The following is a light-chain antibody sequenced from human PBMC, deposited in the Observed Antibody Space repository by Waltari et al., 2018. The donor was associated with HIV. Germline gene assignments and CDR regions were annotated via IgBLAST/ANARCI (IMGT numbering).Light chain of an antibody. V-gene: IGLV3-21*02. CDR1: NIGSKT. Sequence: SYVLTQTPSVSVAPGQTARITCGGNNIGSKTVHWYQQKPSPAPLLVVYDDGDRPSGIPGRFAGSYSGNTATLTISRVEAGDEADYYCQVWDESSDYVLFGGGTKLTVL. CDR2: DDG. J-gene: IGLJ2*01. CDR3: QVWDESSDYVL.